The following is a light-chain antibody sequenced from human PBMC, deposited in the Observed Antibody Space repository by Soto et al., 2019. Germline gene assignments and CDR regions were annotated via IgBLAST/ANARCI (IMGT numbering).Light chain of an antibody. CDR1: ESVSGN. Sequence: EIVMTQSPATLSVSPGERATLSCRASESVSGNLAWYQQKPGQAPRLLIYGASTRATGIPARFSGSGSGTEFTLTISSLQSEDCAVYYCQQYNNWPPTFGQGTKVEIK. V-gene: IGKV3D-15*01. CDR2: GAS. J-gene: IGKJ1*01. CDR3: QQYNNWPPT.